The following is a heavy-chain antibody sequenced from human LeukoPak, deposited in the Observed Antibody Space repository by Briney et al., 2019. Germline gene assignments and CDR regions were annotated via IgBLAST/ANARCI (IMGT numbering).Heavy chain of an antibody. Sequence: PSETLFLTCAVYGGSFSGYYWSWIRQPPGKGLEWIGYIYYSGSTNYNPSLKSRVTISVDTSKNQFSLKLSSVTAADTAVYYCARDPIPDYWGQGTLVTVSS. J-gene: IGHJ4*02. V-gene: IGHV4-59*01. CDR3: ARDPIPDY. CDR1: GGSFSGYY. CDR2: IYYSGST.